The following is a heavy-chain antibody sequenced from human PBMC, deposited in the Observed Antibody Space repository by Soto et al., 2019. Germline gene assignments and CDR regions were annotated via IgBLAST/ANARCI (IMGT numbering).Heavy chain of an antibody. Sequence: QVQLVQSGAEVKKPGSSVKVSCKASGGTFSSYAITWVRQAPGQGLEWMGGIIPIFGTANYAQKFQGRVTITADKSTSTAYMELSSLRSEDTAVYYCASHYYDSSGYSYYFDYWGQGTLVTVSS. J-gene: IGHJ4*02. V-gene: IGHV1-69*06. CDR3: ASHYYDSSGYSYYFDY. CDR2: IIPIFGTA. D-gene: IGHD3-22*01. CDR1: GGTFSSYA.